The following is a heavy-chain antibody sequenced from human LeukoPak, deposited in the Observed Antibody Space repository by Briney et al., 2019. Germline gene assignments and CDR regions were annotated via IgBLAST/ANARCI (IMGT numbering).Heavy chain of an antibody. CDR3: ARGDVGAVSLAAFDI. J-gene: IGHJ3*02. V-gene: IGHV3-21*01. Sequence: GGSLRLSCAASGFFFNSYSMNWVRQAPGKGLEWVSSISSSSSYIFYADSVKGRFTISRDNAKNSLYLQMNSLRAEDTAVYYCARGDVGAVSLAAFDIWGQGTMVTVSS. CDR1: GFFFNSYS. CDR2: ISSSSSYI. D-gene: IGHD1-26*01.